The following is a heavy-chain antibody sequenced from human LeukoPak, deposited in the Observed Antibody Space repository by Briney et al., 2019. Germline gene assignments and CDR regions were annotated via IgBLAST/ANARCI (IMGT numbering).Heavy chain of an antibody. CDR1: GGSISSYY. CDR3: AGHLSGYSSSPFDY. Sequence: SETLSLTCTVYGGSISSYYWSWVRQPPGKGLEWIEYIYYSGSTNYNPSLKSRVTISVDTSKSQFSLKLSSVTAADTAVYYCAGHLSGYSSSPFDYWGQGTLVTVSS. D-gene: IGHD6-13*01. J-gene: IGHJ4*02. CDR2: IYYSGST. V-gene: IGHV4-59*08.